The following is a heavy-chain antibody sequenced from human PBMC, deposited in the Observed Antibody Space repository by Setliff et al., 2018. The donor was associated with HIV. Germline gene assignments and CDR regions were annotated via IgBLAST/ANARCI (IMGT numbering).Heavy chain of an antibody. CDR3: ARELGSFPYYMDV. J-gene: IGHJ6*03. Sequence: PSETLSLTCTVSGGSISSIHYYWGWIRQPPEKGLEWIGEIHHSRRTNYSPSLKSRVAISLDTSKNQFSLKLSSVTAADTAIYYCARELGSFPYYMDVWGKGTTVTVSS. D-gene: IGHD3-10*01. CDR1: GGSISSIHYY. CDR2: IHHSRRT. V-gene: IGHV4-39*07.